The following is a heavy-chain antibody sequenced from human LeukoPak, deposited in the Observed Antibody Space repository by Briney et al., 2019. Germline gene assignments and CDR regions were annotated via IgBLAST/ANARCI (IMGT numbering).Heavy chain of an antibody. V-gene: IGHV4-61*01. D-gene: IGHD6-13*01. CDR1: GDSIGRGSYY. J-gene: IGHJ4*02. Sequence: SETLSLTCAVSGDSIGRGSYYWGWIRQPPGTGLEWIGYIYYSGSASYNPSLKSRVTISVDTSKSQFSLKLSSVTAADTAVYYCARGGGYGSSWSYWGQGTLVTVSS. CDR2: IYYSGSA. CDR3: ARGGGYGSSWSY.